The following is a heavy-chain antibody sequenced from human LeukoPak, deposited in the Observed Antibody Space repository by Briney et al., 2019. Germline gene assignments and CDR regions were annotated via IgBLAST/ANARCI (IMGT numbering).Heavy chain of an antibody. CDR2: ISSSSSYT. CDR1: GFTFSDYY. D-gene: IGHD4-11*01. J-gene: IGHJ4*02. CDR3: ASGRYSNYFDY. V-gene: IGHV3-11*06. Sequence: GGSLRLSCAASGFTFSDYYMSWIRQAPGKRLEWVSYISSSSSYTNYADSVKGRFTISRDNAKNSLYLQMNSLRAEDTAVYYCASGRYSNYFDYWGQGTLVTVSS.